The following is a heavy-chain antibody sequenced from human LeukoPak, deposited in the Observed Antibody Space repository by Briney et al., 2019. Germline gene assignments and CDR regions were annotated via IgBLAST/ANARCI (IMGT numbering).Heavy chain of an antibody. CDR1: GFPFSSYW. CDR2: IKQDGSKK. V-gene: IGHV3-7*04. D-gene: IGHD5-24*01. Sequence: GGSLRLSCVPSGFPFSSYWMTWVRQAPGKGREWVANIKQDGSKKSYVDSVKGRFTISRDNAKNSLYLQMNSLRAEDTAIYYCTRVGYIDEGIDYWGQGTLVTVSS. J-gene: IGHJ4*02. CDR3: TRVGYIDEGIDY.